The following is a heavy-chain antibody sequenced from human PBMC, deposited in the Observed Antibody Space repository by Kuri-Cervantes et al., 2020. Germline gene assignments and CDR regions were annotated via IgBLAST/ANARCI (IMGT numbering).Heavy chain of an antibody. Sequence: GGSLRLSCKASGYTFTSYYMHWVRQAPGQGLEWMGIINPSGGSTSYAQKFQGRVTMTRDTSTSTVYMELSSLRSEDTAVYYCARVNYYDSSRNAFDIWGQGTMVTVSS. CDR3: ARVNYYDSSRNAFDI. CDR2: INPSGGST. V-gene: IGHV1-46*01. J-gene: IGHJ3*02. CDR1: GYTFTSYY. D-gene: IGHD3-22*01.